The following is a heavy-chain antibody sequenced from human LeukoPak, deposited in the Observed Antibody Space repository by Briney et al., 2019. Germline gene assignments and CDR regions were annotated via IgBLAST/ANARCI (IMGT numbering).Heavy chain of an antibody. CDR2: IYNSAST. V-gene: IGHV4-39*02. D-gene: IGHD5-12*01. CDR1: GDSISSTTYF. J-gene: IGHJ3*02. Sequence: SETLSLTCTVSGDSISSTTYFWDWIRQPPGKGLEWIGNIYNSASTHYNPSLKSRVTISVDTSENHLSLRLSSVTAADTAIYYCARRSRPGYGGYENAFDIWGQGTMVTVSS. CDR3: ARRSRPGYGGYENAFDI.